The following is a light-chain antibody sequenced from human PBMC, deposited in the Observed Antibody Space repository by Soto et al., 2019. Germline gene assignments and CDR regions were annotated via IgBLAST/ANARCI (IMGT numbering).Light chain of an antibody. CDR2: DVS. Sequence: TQMTPSPSTLSESVGDRVTITCRASQSISSWLAWYQQKPGKAPKLLIYDVSSLESGVPSRFSGSGSGTDFTLTISSLHPEDFATFYCQESATTRWAFGQGTKVDIK. CDR1: QSISSW. J-gene: IGKJ1*01. V-gene: IGKV1-5*01. CDR3: QESATTRWA.